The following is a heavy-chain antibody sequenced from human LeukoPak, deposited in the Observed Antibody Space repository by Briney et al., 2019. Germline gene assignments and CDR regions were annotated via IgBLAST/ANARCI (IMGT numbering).Heavy chain of an antibody. CDR3: ARSQSGSYYDTYFDY. CDR1: GGSISSYY. J-gene: IGHJ4*02. Sequence: SETLCLTCAVPGGSISSYYWSWIRQPPGKGLEWIGHIYYSGSTNYNPSLKSRVTISVDTSKNQFSLKLSSVTAADTAVYYCARSQSGSYYDTYFDYWGQGTLVTVSS. D-gene: IGHD1-26*01. CDR2: IYYSGST. V-gene: IGHV4-59*01.